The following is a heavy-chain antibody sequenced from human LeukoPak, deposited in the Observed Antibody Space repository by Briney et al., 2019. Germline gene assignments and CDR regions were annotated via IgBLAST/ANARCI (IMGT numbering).Heavy chain of an antibody. CDR2: IYSGGST. V-gene: IGHV3-53*01. CDR1: GFTFSSYW. Sequence: GGSLRLSCAASGFTFSSYWMHWVRQAPGKGLEWVSVIYSGGSTYYADSVKGRFTISRDNSKNTLYLQMNSLRAEDTAVYYCARDGYSSGWYDYWGQGTLVTVSS. D-gene: IGHD6-19*01. CDR3: ARDGYSSGWYDY. J-gene: IGHJ4*02.